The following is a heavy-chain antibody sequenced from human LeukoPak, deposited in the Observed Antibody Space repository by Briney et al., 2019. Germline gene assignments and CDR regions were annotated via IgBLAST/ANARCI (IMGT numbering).Heavy chain of an antibody. V-gene: IGHV3-23*01. CDR1: GFTFSRYA. CDR3: GKGQDASGIFYFDS. D-gene: IGHD3-10*01. Sequence: GGSLRLSCAASGFTFSRYAMSWVRQAPGKGLEWVSGISGSAANNFYAGSVKGRFTISRDNSKSTLYLQLNNVSAEDTAIYYCGKGQDASGIFYFDSWGPGTRVTVSS. CDR2: ISGSAANN. J-gene: IGHJ4*01.